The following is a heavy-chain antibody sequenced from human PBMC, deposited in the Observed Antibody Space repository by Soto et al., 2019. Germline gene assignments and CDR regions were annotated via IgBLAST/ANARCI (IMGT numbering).Heavy chain of an antibody. CDR3: ARDLGWAFDS. D-gene: IGHD6-19*01. J-gene: IGHJ4*02. CDR2: ISGGGRPI. V-gene: IGHV3-48*02. CDR1: GFTFSSYG. Sequence: PGGSLRLSCAASGFTFSSYGMHWVRQAPGRGLEWISYISGGGRPISYADSVKGRFTISRDNAKNSLYLQMDSLTDEDTAVYYCARDLGWAFDSWGQGALVTVSS.